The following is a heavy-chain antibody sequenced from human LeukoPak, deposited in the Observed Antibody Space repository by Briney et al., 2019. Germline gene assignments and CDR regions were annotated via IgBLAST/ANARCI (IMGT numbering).Heavy chain of an antibody. J-gene: IGHJ4*02. CDR3: ARRGTLGSAQREFFFHY. D-gene: IGHD6-19*01. Sequence: GGSLRLSCAASGFTFSSFVMSWVRQAPGKGLEWVSTIALSTYYADSAKGRFTISRDNSKNTLYLQMNSLRAEDTAIYYCARRGTLGSAQREFFFHYWGQGTLVTVSS. CDR2: IALST. CDR1: GFTFSSFV. V-gene: IGHV3-23*01.